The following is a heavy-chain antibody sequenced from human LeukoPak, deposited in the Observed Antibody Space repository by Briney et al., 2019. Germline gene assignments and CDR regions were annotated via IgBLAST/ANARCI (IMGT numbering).Heavy chain of an antibody. Sequence: ASVKVSCKASGYTFTSYGISWVRQAPGQGLEWMGWINPNSGGTNYAQKFQGRVTMTRDTSISTAYMELSRLRSDDTAVYYCARGNEVAATSIYYYYYGMDVWGQGTTVTVSS. CDR3: ARGNEVAATSIYYYYYGMDV. J-gene: IGHJ6*02. V-gene: IGHV1-2*02. CDR2: INPNSGGT. CDR1: GYTFTSYG. D-gene: IGHD2-15*01.